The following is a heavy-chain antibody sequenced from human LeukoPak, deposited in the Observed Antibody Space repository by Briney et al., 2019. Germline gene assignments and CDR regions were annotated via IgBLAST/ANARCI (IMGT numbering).Heavy chain of an antibody. Sequence: SETLSLTCTVSGGSISSYYWSWIRQPAGKGLEWIGRIYTSGSTNYNPSLKSRVTMSVDTSKNQFSLKLSSVTAADTAVYYCARDLGGYSYGPWWFDPWGQGTLVTVSS. J-gene: IGHJ5*02. D-gene: IGHD5-18*01. CDR3: ARDLGGYSYGPWWFDP. CDR2: IYTSGST. V-gene: IGHV4-4*07. CDR1: GGSISSYY.